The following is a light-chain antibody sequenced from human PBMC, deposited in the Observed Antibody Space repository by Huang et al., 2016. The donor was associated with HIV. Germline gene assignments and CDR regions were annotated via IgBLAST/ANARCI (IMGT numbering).Light chain of an antibody. Sequence: DIVLTQSPGTLSLSPGGRATLSCRASQSVSSSYLGWYQQKPGQAPRLLIYGASSRASGIPDRFSGSGSGTDFTLTISRLEPEDFAVYYCQHYGSSPFTFGPGTKVDIK. CDR1: QSVSSSY. CDR2: GAS. CDR3: QHYGSSPFT. J-gene: IGKJ3*01. V-gene: IGKV3-20*01.